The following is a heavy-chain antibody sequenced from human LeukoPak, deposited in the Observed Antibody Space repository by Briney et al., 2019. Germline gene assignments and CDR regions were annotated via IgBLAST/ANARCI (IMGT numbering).Heavy chain of an antibody. CDR3: ARAGHVVVPAATFDY. CDR2: IYYSGST. D-gene: IGHD2-2*01. CDR1: GGSISSSSYY. Sequence: PSETLSLTCTVSGGSISSSSYYWGWLRQPPGKGLEWIGYIYYSGSTYYNPPLKSRVTISVDTSKNQFSLKLSSVTAADTAVYYCARAGHVVVPAATFDYWGQGTLVTVSS. J-gene: IGHJ4*02. V-gene: IGHV4-30-4*08.